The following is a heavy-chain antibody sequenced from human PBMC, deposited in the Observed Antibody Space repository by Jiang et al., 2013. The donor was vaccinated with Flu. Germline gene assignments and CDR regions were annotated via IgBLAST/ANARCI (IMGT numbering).Heavy chain of an antibody. D-gene: IGHD5-12*01. Sequence: YISSSGSTIYYADSVKGRFTISRDNAKNSLYLQMNSLRAEDTAVYYCARGGVDIVATMEGGDYWGQGTLVTVSS. V-gene: IGHV3-48*03. CDR3: ARGGVDIVATMEGGDY. J-gene: IGHJ4*02. CDR2: ISSSGSTI.